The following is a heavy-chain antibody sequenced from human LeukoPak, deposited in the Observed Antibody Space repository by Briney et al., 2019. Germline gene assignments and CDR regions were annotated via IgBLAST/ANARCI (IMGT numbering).Heavy chain of an antibody. CDR3: AKSGQYCSGGSCQNWCDP. CDR1: GFTFDDYA. D-gene: IGHD2-15*01. Sequence: PGRSLRLSCAASGFTFDDYAMHWVRQAPGKGLEWVSGISTDSGNTHYADSVKGRFTISRDNAKNSLYLQMNSLRVEDTALYYCAKSGQYCSGGSCQNWCDPRGQGTLVSVAS. J-gene: IGHJ5*02. CDR2: ISTDSGNT. V-gene: IGHV3-9*01.